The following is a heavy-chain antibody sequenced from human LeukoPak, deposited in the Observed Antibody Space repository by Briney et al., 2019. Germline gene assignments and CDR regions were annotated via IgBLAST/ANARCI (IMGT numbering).Heavy chain of an antibody. V-gene: IGHV5-10-1*01. CDR2: IDPSDSYT. D-gene: IGHD5-12*01. J-gene: IGHJ3*02. CDR1: GSSFTSYW. Sequence: GASQKICYKGAGSSFTSYWISWGRPLAGKGLGWVGRIDPSDSYTNYSPSFQGHVTISADKSISTAYLQWSSLKASDTAMYYCARRIWGYSGYEPDLKGDAFDIWGQGTMVTVSS. CDR3: ARRIWGYSGYEPDLKGDAFDI.